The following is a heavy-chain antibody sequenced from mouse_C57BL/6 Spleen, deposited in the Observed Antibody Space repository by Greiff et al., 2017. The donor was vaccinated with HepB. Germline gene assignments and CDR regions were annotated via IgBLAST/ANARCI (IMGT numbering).Heavy chain of an antibody. Sequence: QLQQSGAELVRPGTSVKVSCKASGYAFTNYLIEWVKQRPGQGLAWIGVINPGSGGTNYNEKFKGKATLTADKSSSTAYMQLSSLTSEDSAVYFCARSGYYGSCDYWGQGTTLTVSS. CDR2: INPGSGGT. J-gene: IGHJ2*01. CDR1: GYAFTNYL. V-gene: IGHV1-54*01. D-gene: IGHD1-1*01. CDR3: ARSGYYGSCDY.